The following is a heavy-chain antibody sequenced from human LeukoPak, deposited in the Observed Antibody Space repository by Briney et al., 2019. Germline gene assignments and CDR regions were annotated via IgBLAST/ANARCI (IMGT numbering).Heavy chain of an antibody. Sequence: PSETLSLTCIVSGGSISSSNYSWGWIRQSPGKGLEWIGSIYSRGSTYYNPSLKSRVIVSSDMSKNQFSLMLNSVTAADTAVYYCARDKGQYGSGTGGFTWFDPWGQEPWSPSPQ. CDR3: ARDKGQYGSGTGGFTWFDP. J-gene: IGHJ5*02. D-gene: IGHD3-10*01. V-gene: IGHV4-39*07. CDR2: IYSRGST. CDR1: GGSISSSNYS.